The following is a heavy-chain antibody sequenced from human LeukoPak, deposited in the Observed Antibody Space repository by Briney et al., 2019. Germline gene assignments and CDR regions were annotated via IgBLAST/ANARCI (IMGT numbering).Heavy chain of an antibody. CDR2: ISSSGSTI. Sequence: PGGSPRLSCAASGFTFSDYYMSWIRQAPGKGLEWVSYISSSGSTIYYADSVKGRFTISRDNAKNSLYLQMNSLRAEDTAVYYCARVIGALANAFDLWGQGTMVTVSS. CDR3: ARVIGALANAFDL. CDR1: GFTFSDYY. D-gene: IGHD4/OR15-4a*01. V-gene: IGHV3-11*04. J-gene: IGHJ3*01.